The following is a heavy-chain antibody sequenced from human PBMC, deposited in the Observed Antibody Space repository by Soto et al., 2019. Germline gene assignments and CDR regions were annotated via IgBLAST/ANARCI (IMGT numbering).Heavy chain of an antibody. CDR3: ARDPHEFWTSYWFDP. V-gene: IGHV1-18*01. CDR1: GYTFNTYG. CDR2: ISGYDGKT. J-gene: IGHJ5*02. Sequence: QVQLLQSGAEVQKPGASVKVSCKTSGYTFNTYGINWVRQAPGQGLELMGWISGYDGKTTYAEKFQDRVTLTTDTSTSTAYLELRSLTSDDTAVYYCARDPHEFWTSYWFDPWGQGTPVTVSS. D-gene: IGHD3-3*01.